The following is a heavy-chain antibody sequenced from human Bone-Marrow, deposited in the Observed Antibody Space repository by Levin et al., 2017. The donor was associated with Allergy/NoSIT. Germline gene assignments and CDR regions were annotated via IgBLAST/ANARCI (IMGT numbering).Heavy chain of an antibody. J-gene: IGHJ4*02. Sequence: GSLRLSCTVSGDSINSRFHYWGWIRQTPEKGLEYIGSIYHNENTYYNPSLKSRVTISIDTSRNHFSLKLTSVTAADTAVYYCARLSGDNPRKFDFWGQGTRVTVSS. V-gene: IGHV4-39*02. D-gene: IGHD4-23*01. CDR1: GDSINSRFHY. CDR2: IYHNENT. CDR3: ARLSGDNPRKFDF.